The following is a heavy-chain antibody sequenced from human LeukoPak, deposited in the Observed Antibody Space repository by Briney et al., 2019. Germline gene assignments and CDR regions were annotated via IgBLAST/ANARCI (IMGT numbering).Heavy chain of an antibody. J-gene: IGHJ6*04. V-gene: IGHV3-53*01. Sequence: GGPLTLSCAASGLTQSDTRMTWLPPAPGEGVEGVSFIFSGDTTYYADSVNGRFTISRDNSKNTLFLQMNSLRAEDTAVYYCARDGGSGTGFNNYYYYGMDVWGEGTTVTVSS. CDR2: IFSGDTT. CDR1: GLTQSDTR. CDR3: ARDGGSGTGFNNYYYYGMDV. D-gene: IGHD3-10*01.